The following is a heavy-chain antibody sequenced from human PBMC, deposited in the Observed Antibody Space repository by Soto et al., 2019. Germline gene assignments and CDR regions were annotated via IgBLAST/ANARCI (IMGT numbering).Heavy chain of an antibody. V-gene: IGHV4-34*01. D-gene: IGHD5-12*01. CDR2: INHSGST. CDR3: ARGNVVATIVYYYYYGMDV. CDR1: GGSFSGYY. J-gene: IGHJ6*02. Sequence: SETLSLTCAVHGGSFSGYYLSWIRQPPGKGLEWIGEINHSGSTNYNPSLKSRVTISVDTSKNQFSLKLSSVTAADTAVYYCARGNVVATIVYYYYYGMDVWGQGTTVTVS.